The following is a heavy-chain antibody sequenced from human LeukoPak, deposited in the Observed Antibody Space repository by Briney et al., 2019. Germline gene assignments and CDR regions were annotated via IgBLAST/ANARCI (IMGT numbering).Heavy chain of an antibody. Sequence: SETLSLTCTVSGGSISGYYWSWIRQPPGKGLEWIGYIYTSGNTTYNPSLRSRVTISVDTSRKQFSLKLSSVTAADTAVYYCARQRSGYITIDYWGQGTLVTVSS. CDR3: ARQRSGYITIDY. CDR1: GGSISGYY. D-gene: IGHD5-12*01. J-gene: IGHJ4*02. V-gene: IGHV4-4*09. CDR2: IYTSGNT.